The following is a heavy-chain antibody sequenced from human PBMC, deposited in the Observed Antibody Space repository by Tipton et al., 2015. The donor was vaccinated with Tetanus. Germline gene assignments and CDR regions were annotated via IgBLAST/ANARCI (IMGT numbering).Heavy chain of an antibody. D-gene: IGHD5-24*01. Sequence: TLSLTCTVSGASISGYYWSWIRQPPGNGLEWIGYIYNSGNTNYNPSLKSRVTISVDTSKNQFSLKLNPVTAADTAVYYCARGRDGYNYPFDYWGQGTLVIVSS. V-gene: IGHV4-59*01. CDR1: GASISGYY. CDR3: ARGRDGYNYPFDY. CDR2: IYNSGNT. J-gene: IGHJ4*02.